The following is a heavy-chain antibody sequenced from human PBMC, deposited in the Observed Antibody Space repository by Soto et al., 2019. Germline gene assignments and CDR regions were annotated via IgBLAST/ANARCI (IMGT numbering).Heavy chain of an antibody. Sequence: PGGSLRLSCAASGFTFDDYAMHWVRQAPGKGLEWVSGISWNSGSIGYADSVKGRFTISRDNAKNSLYLQMNSLRAEDTALYYCAKGRDSGSSFAYWGQGTLVTVSS. V-gene: IGHV3-9*01. J-gene: IGHJ4*02. CDR2: ISWNSGSI. CDR3: AKGRDSGSSFAY. CDR1: GFTFDDYA. D-gene: IGHD5-12*01.